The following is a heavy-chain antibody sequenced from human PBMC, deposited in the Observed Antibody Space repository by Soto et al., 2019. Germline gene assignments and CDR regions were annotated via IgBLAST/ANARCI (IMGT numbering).Heavy chain of an antibody. V-gene: IGHV1-18*01. D-gene: IGHD3-16*01. Sequence: QVQLVQSGDEVKKPGASVKVSCKASGYIFVNYGIAWVRQAPGQGLEWMGWISPYTGNTHSATKVQGRLTMTTDTSTSTDYMDLGSLTSVDTAVYYCVMVDNYVTPTPQDVWGQGTTVTVSS. CDR2: ISPYTGNT. CDR1: GYIFVNYG. CDR3: VMVDNYVTPTPQDV. J-gene: IGHJ6*02.